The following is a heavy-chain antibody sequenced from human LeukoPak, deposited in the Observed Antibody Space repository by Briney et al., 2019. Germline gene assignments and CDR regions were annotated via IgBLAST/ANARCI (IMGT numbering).Heavy chain of an antibody. CDR1: GFTFSSYG. CDR3: AKDYWAAAATDY. J-gene: IGHJ4*02. Sequence: GGSLRLSCAASGFTFSSYGMHWVRQAPGKGLEWVAFIRYDGSNKYYADSVKGRFTISRDNSKNTLYLQMNSLRAEDTAVYYCAKDYWAAAATDYWGQGTLVTVSS. D-gene: IGHD6-13*01. V-gene: IGHV3-30*02. CDR2: IRYDGSNK.